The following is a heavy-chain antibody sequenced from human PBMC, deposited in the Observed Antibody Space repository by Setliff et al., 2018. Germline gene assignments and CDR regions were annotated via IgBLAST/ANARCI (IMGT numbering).Heavy chain of an antibody. J-gene: IGHJ1*01. CDR1: GFRISNYR. V-gene: IGHV3-7*01. CDR3: VREEGLQFLEWLSYFQH. Sequence: HPGGSLRLSCAASGFRISNYRMSWVRQAPGKGLEWVANIKEDGSEKYYVDSVKGRFTISRDNAKNSLDLQMESLRAEDTAVYYCVREEGLQFLEWLSYFQHWGQGTLVTVSS. D-gene: IGHD3-3*01. CDR2: IKEDGSEK.